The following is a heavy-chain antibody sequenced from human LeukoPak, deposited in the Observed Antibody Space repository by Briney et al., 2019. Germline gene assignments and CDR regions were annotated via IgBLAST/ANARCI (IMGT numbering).Heavy chain of an antibody. J-gene: IGHJ6*03. CDR2: IYTSGST. D-gene: IGHD6-19*01. V-gene: IGHV4-4*07. Sequence: SETLSLTCTVSGGSLSSYYWSWIRQPAGKGLEWIGRIYTSGSTNYNPSLKSRVTMSVDTSKNQFSLKLISVTAADTAVYYCARESGYSSGWYLDDEETEYYYYYYYYMDVWGKGTTVTVSS. CDR1: GGSLSSYY. CDR3: ARESGYSSGWYLDDEETEYYYYYYYYMDV.